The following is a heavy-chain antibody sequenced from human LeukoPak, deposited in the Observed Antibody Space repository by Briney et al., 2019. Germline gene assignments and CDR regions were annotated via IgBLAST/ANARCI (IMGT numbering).Heavy chain of an antibody. V-gene: IGHV1-2*02. CDR1: GYTFTGYY. CDR2: INTNSGGT. CDR3: ASFMGVRGATASDY. D-gene: IGHD3-10*01. Sequence: ASVKVSCKASGYTFTGYYMHWVRQAPGQGLEWMGWINTNSGGTNYAQTLQGRVTMTRDTSISTAYMELSRLRSDDTAVYYCASFMGVRGATASDYWGQGTLVTVSS. J-gene: IGHJ4*02.